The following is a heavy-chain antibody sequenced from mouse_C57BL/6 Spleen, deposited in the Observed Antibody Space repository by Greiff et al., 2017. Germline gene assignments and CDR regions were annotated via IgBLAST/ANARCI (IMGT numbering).Heavy chain of an antibody. V-gene: IGHV5-17*01. Sequence: DVMLVASGGGLVKPGGSLKLSCAASGFTFSDYGMHWVRPAPEKGLEWVAYISSGSSTIYYEDTVKGRFTISRDNAKNTLFLHMTSLSSENTAVYYCSRWLQIDYWGQGTSVTVSS. CDR1: GFTFSDYG. J-gene: IGHJ4*01. D-gene: IGHD2-2*01. CDR2: ISSGSSTI. CDR3: SRWLQIDY.